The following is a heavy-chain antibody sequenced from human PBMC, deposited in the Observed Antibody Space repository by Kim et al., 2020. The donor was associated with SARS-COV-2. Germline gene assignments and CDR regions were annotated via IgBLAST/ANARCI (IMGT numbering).Heavy chain of an antibody. CDR3: ARAAYYGSGSYYDPYFDY. V-gene: IGHV3-11*01. D-gene: IGHD3-10*01. J-gene: IGHJ4*02. Sequence: KGRFTIYREHAKNSLYLQMNSLRAADTAVYYCARAAYYGSGSYYDPYFDYWGQGTLVTVSS.